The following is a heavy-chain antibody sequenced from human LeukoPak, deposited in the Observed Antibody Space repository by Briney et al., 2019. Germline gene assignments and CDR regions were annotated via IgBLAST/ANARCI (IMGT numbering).Heavy chain of an antibody. CDR1: GFTFSSYA. CDR3: AKDPTPYVGASAD. D-gene: IGHD1-26*01. CDR2: ITGSGDNT. Sequence: GGSLRLSCAASGFTFSSYAMSWIRQAPGKGLEWVSTITGSGDNTYYTDSVKGRFTFSRDNSKSTLYLQMNSLRAEDTAVYYCAKDPTPYVGASADWGQGTLVTVSS. J-gene: IGHJ4*02. V-gene: IGHV3-23*01.